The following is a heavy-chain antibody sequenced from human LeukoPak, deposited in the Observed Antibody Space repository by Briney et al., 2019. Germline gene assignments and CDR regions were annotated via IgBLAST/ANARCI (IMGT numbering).Heavy chain of an antibody. Sequence: SETLSLTCTVSGGSISSSSYYWGWIRQPPGKGLEWIGSIYYSGSTYYNPSLKSRITISVDTSKNQFSLKLSSVTAADTAVYYCARRGILTGIINWGQGTLVTVSS. V-gene: IGHV4-39*01. J-gene: IGHJ4*02. D-gene: IGHD3-9*01. CDR3: ARRGILTGIIN. CDR2: IYYSGST. CDR1: GGSISSSSYY.